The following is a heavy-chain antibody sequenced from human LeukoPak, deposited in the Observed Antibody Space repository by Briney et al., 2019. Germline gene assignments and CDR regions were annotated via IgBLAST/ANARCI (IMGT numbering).Heavy chain of an antibody. Sequence: GGSLRLSCAASGFTFSDAWMSWVRQAPGKGLEWVSAISGSGGSTYYADSVKGWFTISRDNSKNTLYLQMNSLRAEDTAVYYCAKDTPMPEYQLLQNLFDYWGQGTLVTVSS. CDR3: AKDTPMPEYQLLQNLFDY. V-gene: IGHV3-23*01. CDR1: GFTFSDAW. J-gene: IGHJ4*02. D-gene: IGHD2-2*01. CDR2: ISGSGGST.